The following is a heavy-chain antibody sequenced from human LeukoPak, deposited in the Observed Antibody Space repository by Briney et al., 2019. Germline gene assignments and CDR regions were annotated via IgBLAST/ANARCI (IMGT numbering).Heavy chain of an antibody. V-gene: IGHV1-46*01. J-gene: IGHJ4*02. CDR3: ARGTPGYSSV. Sequence: ASVTLSCKAFGYTFTSYYVHWVRQAPGQGLEWMGIINPSGGTNYAQKFQGRVTMTRDTSTSTVYMELSSLRSEDTAVYYCARGTPGYSSVWGQGTLVTVSS. CDR2: INPSGGT. D-gene: IGHD6-19*01. CDR1: GYTFTSYY.